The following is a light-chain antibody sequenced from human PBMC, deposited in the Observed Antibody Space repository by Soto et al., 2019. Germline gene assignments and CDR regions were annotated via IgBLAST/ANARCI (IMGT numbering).Light chain of an antibody. Sequence: DTVLTQSPGTLALSPGERATLSCRASNSISNNYLAWYQQKPGQAPRLLIYGASRRATGIPDRFSGSGSGTDFTLTVIRLDPDDFAVYYCQQYSSSPRTFGQGTKVEIK. J-gene: IGKJ1*01. CDR3: QQYSSSPRT. V-gene: IGKV3-20*01. CDR2: GAS. CDR1: NSISNNY.